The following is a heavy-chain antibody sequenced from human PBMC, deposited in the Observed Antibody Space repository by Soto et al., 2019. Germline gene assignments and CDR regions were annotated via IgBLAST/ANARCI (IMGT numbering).Heavy chain of an antibody. D-gene: IGHD6-13*01. Sequence: QVQLVQPGAGMQKPGSSVKVSCKVSGNSFSTYAISGVRQAPGEGLEWVGGIIPIFETANYAQNFQGRVTITAVESRTTAYLEVTRLRPQETAVFYCAASDSSSWQHDYWGQGTLITVSS. CDR2: IIPIFETA. V-gene: IGHV1-69*01. CDR1: GNSFSTYA. J-gene: IGHJ4*02. CDR3: AASDSSSWQHDY.